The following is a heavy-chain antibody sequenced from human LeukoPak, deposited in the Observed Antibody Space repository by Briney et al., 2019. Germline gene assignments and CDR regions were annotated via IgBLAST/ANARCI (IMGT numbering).Heavy chain of an antibody. Sequence: GASVKVSCKASGGTFSSYAISWVRQAPGQGLEWMGRIIPILGIANYAQKFQGRVTITADKSTSTAYMELSSLGSEDTAVYYCARDPSIVGAIGEDYWSQGTLVTVSS. CDR3: ARDPSIVGAIGEDY. CDR2: IIPILGIA. J-gene: IGHJ4*02. D-gene: IGHD1-26*01. CDR1: GGTFSSYA. V-gene: IGHV1-69*04.